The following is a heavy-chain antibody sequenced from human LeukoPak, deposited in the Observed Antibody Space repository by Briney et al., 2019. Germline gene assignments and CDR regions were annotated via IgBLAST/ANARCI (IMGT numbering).Heavy chain of an antibody. Sequence: GGSLRLSCAASGFTFSSYGMNWVRQAPGKGLEWVSAISGSGSSTYYADSVKGRFTISRDNSKNTLYLQMNSLRAEDTAVYYCAKGRSWFGELLSIDYWGQGTLVTVSS. D-gene: IGHD3-10*01. J-gene: IGHJ4*02. CDR1: GFTFSSYG. CDR2: ISGSGSST. CDR3: AKGRSWFGELLSIDY. V-gene: IGHV3-23*01.